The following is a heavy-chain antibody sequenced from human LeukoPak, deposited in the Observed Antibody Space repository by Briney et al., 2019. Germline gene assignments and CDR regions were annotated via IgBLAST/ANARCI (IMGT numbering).Heavy chain of an antibody. CDR1: GGSISHYY. CDR2: IDGSGSS. CDR3: ARLAAAGFDY. D-gene: IGHD6-13*01. V-gene: IGHV4-4*07. Sequence: SETLSLTCTVSGGSISHYYWSWIRQAAGKGLEWIGRIDGSGSSNYNPSLNSRVTMSLDTSKSQFSLKVTSVTAADTAVYYCARLAAAGFDYWGQGTLVTVSS. J-gene: IGHJ4*02.